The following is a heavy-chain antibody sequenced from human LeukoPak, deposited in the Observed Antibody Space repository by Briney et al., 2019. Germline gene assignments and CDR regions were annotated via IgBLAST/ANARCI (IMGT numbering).Heavy chain of an antibody. V-gene: IGHV3-7*01. CDR3: ARGSGWYFP. Sequence: PGGSLRLSCAASGFTFSNYWMSWVRQAPGKGLEWVANIKQDGSENYYADSVKGRFTISRDNAKNSLYLQMNSLRAEDTAVYYCARGSGWYFPWGQGTLVTVSS. D-gene: IGHD6-19*01. CDR1: GFTFSNYW. J-gene: IGHJ5*02. CDR2: IKQDGSEN.